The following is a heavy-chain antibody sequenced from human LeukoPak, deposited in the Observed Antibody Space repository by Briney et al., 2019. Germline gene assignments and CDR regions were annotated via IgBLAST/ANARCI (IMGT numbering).Heavy chain of an antibody. V-gene: IGHV3-74*01. J-gene: IGHJ4*02. CDR1: GFTFRTYW. CDR3: GRDLGGRLGY. Sequence: GGSLRLSCAVSGFTFRTYWMHWVRQVPGEGLVWVSRINEDGSITNYADSAKGRFSISRDNAKNTLYLQMNSLRAEDTAVYYCGRDLGGRLGYWGQGTLVTVSS. D-gene: IGHD1-26*01. CDR2: INEDGSIT.